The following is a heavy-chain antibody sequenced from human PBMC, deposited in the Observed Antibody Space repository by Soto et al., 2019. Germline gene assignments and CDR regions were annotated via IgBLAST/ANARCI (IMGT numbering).Heavy chain of an antibody. CDR2: ISFDGANK. D-gene: IGHD3-16*01. V-gene: IGHV3-30-3*01. J-gene: IGHJ4*02. CDR1: GFTFSSYS. Sequence: LRLSCAASGFTFSSYSLYWGRQARGKGLEWVSVISFDGANKYSAESVKGRFTISRDNPKNTVYLQMNSLTRDDSAVYFCARDQYSQSYGFPGYWGQGTLVTVSS. CDR3: ARDQYSQSYGFPGY.